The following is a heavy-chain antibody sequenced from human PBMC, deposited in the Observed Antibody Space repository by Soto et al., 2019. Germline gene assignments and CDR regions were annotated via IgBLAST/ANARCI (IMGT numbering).Heavy chain of an antibody. J-gene: IGHJ6*02. CDR1: GFTFSNAW. V-gene: IGHV3-15*07. CDR2: IKSKTDGGTT. Sequence: EVQLVESGGGLVKPGGSLRLSCAASGFTFSNAWMNWVRQAPGKGLEWVGRIKSKTDGGTTDYAAPVKGRFTISRDDSXXTXYXXMNRLKTEDTAVYYCTTMYYDLWSGDWDGNYGMDVWGQGTTVTVSS. CDR3: TTMYYDLWSGDWDGNYGMDV. D-gene: IGHD3-3*01.